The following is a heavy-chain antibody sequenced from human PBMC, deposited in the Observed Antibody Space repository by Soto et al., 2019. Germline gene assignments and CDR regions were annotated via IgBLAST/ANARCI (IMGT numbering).Heavy chain of an antibody. CDR3: AKDFLVAPAAPYYYYGMDF. CDR2: ISYDGSNK. Sequence: PGGSLRLSCAASGFTFSSYGMHWVRQAPGKGLEWVAVISYDGSNKYYADSVKGRFTISRDNSKNTLYLQMNSLRAEDTAVYYCAKDFLVAPAAPYYYYGMDFWGQGTTVPV. D-gene: IGHD2-2*01. J-gene: IGHJ6*02. V-gene: IGHV3-30*18. CDR1: GFTFSSYG.